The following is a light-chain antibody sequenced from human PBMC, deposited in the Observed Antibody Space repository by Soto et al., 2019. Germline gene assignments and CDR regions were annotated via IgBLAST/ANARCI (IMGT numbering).Light chain of an antibody. V-gene: IGLV2-8*01. J-gene: IGLJ1*01. Sequence: QSVLTQPPSASGSPGQSVTISCTGTSSDVGGYNYVSWYQQHPGKAPKLMIYEVSKRPSGVPDRFSGSKSGNTASLTVSGLQAEDEADYYGSSYAGSNIRYVFGTGTKVTVL. CDR2: EVS. CDR3: SSYAGSNIRYV. CDR1: SSDVGGYNY.